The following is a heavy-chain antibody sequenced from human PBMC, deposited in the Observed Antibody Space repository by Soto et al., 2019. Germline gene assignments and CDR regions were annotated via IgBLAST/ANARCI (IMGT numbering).Heavy chain of an antibody. J-gene: IGHJ4*02. CDR2: IIPVLGPA. D-gene: IGHD6-25*01. Sequence: SVKVSCKASGVTYNTFAVSCVRQAPGQGLEWMGGIIPVLGPAFYAQKFQGRVTITADKSTSTAYLELTSLRSEDTAVYYCVRAAKRYFDYWGQGTLVTVSS. CDR1: GVTYNTFA. V-gene: IGHV1-69*10. CDR3: VRAAKRYFDY.